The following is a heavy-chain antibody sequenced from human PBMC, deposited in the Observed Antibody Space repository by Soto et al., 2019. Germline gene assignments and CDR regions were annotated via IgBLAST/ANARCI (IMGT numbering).Heavy chain of an antibody. V-gene: IGHV3-49*03. D-gene: IGHD6-13*01. CDR2: ISSKAYGGTT. CDR3: PRGSSSWFYYYYYGMDV. J-gene: IGHJ6*02. CDR1: GFTFGDYA. Sequence: PGGSLRLSCTASGFTFGDYAMIGFRQAPGAGLERVSFISSKAYGGTTEYDASVKGRFTISRGDSKSIATPQLNSLKNKYPAVYYCPRGSSSWFYYYYYGMDVWGQGT.